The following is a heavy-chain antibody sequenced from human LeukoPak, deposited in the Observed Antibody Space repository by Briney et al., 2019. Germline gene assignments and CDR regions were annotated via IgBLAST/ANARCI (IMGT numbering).Heavy chain of an antibody. CDR1: GFTFSSYS. J-gene: IGHJ4*02. Sequence: GGSLRLSCAASGFTFSSYSMNWVRQAPGKGLEWVSSISSRSDYIYYAESVKGRFTISRDNARNSLYLQMNSLRAEDTAVYYCARGSSWYDYWGQGTLVTVSS. D-gene: IGHD6-13*01. CDR3: ARGSSWYDY. V-gene: IGHV3-21*01. CDR2: ISSRSDYI.